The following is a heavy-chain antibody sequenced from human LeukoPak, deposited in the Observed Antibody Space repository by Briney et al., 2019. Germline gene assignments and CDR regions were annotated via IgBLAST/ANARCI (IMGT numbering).Heavy chain of an antibody. CDR3: ARRRSGHPTMLYYMDV. V-gene: IGHV4-34*01. CDR1: GGSFSGYY. Sequence: SETLSLTCAVYGGSFSGYYWSWIRQPPGKGLEWIGEINHSGSTNYNPSLKGRVTISVDTSKNQFSLKLSSVTAADTAVYYCARRRSGHPTMLYYMDVWGKGTMVTVSS. J-gene: IGHJ6*03. CDR2: INHSGST. D-gene: IGHD3-3*01.